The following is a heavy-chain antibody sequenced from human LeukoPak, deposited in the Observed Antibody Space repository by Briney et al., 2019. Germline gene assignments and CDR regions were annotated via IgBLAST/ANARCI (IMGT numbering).Heavy chain of an antibody. CDR2: IYPGDSDT. J-gene: IGHJ4*02. CDR1: GYSFTSYW. CDR3: ARESYDSSGYFVDY. D-gene: IGHD3-22*01. V-gene: IGHV5-51*01. Sequence: PGESLNISCKGSGYSFTSYWIAWVRQMSGKGLGWMGIIYPGDSDTRYSPSFQGQVTISADKSISTAYLQWSSLKASDTAMYYCARESYDSSGYFVDYWGQRTLVTVSS.